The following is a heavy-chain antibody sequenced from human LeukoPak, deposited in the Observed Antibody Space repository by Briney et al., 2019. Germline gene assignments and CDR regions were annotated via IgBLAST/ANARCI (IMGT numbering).Heavy chain of an antibody. CDR2: ISASGDNT. J-gene: IGHJ4*02. CDR1: GFTVNSYA. CDR3: AKGGRRHYGDYVAF. Sequence: GGSLRLSCDASGFTVNSYAMNWVRQAPGKGLKWVSVISASGDNTYYADSVKGRFTISRDDSKNTVYLQMNSLRADDTAVYHCAKGGRRHYGDYVAFWGQGTLVTVSS. V-gene: IGHV3-23*01. D-gene: IGHD4-17*01.